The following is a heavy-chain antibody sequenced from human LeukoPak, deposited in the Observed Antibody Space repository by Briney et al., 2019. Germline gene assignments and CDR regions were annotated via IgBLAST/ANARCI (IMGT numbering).Heavy chain of an antibody. D-gene: IGHD3-10*01. CDR3: ARDGYLRGVDY. V-gene: IGHV3-7*01. Sequence: GGSLRLSCAACGFSFSSYWLTWVRQAPGQGLEWVANIKQDGSEKYYVDSVKGRFTISRDNAKNSLYLQMNSLRVEDTAVYYCARDGYLRGVDYWGQGTLVTVSS. CDR2: IKQDGSEK. J-gene: IGHJ4*02. CDR1: GFSFSSYW.